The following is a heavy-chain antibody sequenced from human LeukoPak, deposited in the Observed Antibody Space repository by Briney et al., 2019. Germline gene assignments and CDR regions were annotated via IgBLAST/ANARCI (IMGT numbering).Heavy chain of an antibody. J-gene: IGHJ4*02. CDR3: AGERGEEYSSGWYKTNFFHN. CDR1: GGSISSYY. D-gene: IGHD6-19*01. Sequence: SETLSLTWTVSGGSISSYYWSWIRQPRGKGLEWIGYIYYSGSTNYNPSLESRVTISVDTSKNQISLQLTSVTGADTAVYYCAGERGEEYSSGWYKTNFFHNWGQGIRVTVSS. V-gene: IGHV4-59*12. CDR2: IYYSGST.